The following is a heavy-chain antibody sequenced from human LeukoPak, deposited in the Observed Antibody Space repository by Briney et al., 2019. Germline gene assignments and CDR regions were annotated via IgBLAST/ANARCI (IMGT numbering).Heavy chain of an antibody. V-gene: IGHV3-15*01. J-gene: IGHJ4*02. CDR2: IKSRNDGGTT. CDR3: TTDGAGVLRYFDWLSFDY. D-gene: IGHD3-9*01. Sequence: GSLRLSCAAPGFTFSNAWMSWVRPAPGQGLEWVGRIKSRNDGGTTDYAAPVKGRFTISRDDSKNTLYLQMNSLKTEDTAVYYCTTDGAGVLRYFDWLSFDYWGQGTLVTVSS. CDR1: GFTFSNAW.